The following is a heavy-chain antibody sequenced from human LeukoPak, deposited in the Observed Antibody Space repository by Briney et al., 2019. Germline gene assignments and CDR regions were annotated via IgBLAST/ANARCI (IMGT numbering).Heavy chain of an antibody. J-gene: IGHJ6*03. Sequence: PSETLSLTCTVSGGSISTANYYWGWVRQPPGKGLEWIGNIFYSGSTYYSPPLKSRLTISLDTSRNQFSLKVSSVTAADTAVYYCARRSQGYYDGTAKINYYYYYMDVWGKGTTVTISS. V-gene: IGHV4-39*07. CDR1: GGSISTANYY. D-gene: IGHD3-22*01. CDR2: IFYSGST. CDR3: ARRSQGYYDGTAKINYYYYYMDV.